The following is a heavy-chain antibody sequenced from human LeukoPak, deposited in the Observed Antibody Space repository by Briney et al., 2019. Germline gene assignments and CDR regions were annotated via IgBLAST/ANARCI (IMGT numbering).Heavy chain of an antibody. Sequence: SETLSLTCTVSGGSISSYYWSWIRQPPGKGLEWIGYIYYSGSTNYNPSLKSRVTISVDTSKNQFSLKLSSVTAADTAVYYCARSPAAGEAFDIWGQGTMVTVSS. CDR3: ARSPAAGEAFDI. CDR2: IYYSGST. J-gene: IGHJ3*02. CDR1: GGSISSYY. D-gene: IGHD6-13*01. V-gene: IGHV4-59*01.